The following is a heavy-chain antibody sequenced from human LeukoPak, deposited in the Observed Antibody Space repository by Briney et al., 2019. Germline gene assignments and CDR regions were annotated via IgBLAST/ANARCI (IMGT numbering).Heavy chain of an antibody. CDR3: ASMWLDRFDY. CDR2: IYYSGST. Sequence: SETLSLTCTVSGGSISSSSYYWGWIRQPPGKGLEWLGSIYYSGSTYYNPSLKSRVTISVDTSKNQFSLKLSSVTAADTAVYYCASMWLDRFDYWGQGTLVTVSS. CDR1: GGSISSSSYY. V-gene: IGHV4-39*07. D-gene: IGHD6-19*01. J-gene: IGHJ4*02.